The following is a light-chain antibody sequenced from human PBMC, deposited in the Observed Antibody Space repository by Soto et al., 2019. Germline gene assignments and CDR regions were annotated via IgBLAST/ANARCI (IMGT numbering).Light chain of an antibody. CDR2: GAS. CDR3: QQYGSSPPYT. J-gene: IGKJ2*01. Sequence: EIVLTQSPGILSLSPGERATLSCRASQSVSSSYLAWYQQKPGQAPRLLIYGASNRATGIPDRFSASGSKKDFTITISRLEPEDFAVYYCQQYGSSPPYTFGQGTKLEIK. V-gene: IGKV3-20*01. CDR1: QSVSSSY.